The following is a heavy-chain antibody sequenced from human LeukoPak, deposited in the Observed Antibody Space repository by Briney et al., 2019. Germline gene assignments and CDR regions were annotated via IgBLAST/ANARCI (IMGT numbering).Heavy chain of an antibody. CDR3: AKSHDYSNYIFEF. CDR2: VNPNSGDT. J-gene: IGHJ4*02. D-gene: IGHD4-11*01. CDR1: GYTFTDYY. Sequence: ASVKVSCKASGYTFTDYYILWVRQAPGQGPEWMGWVNPNSGDTGSPQNFQGRVTITRNSSINTAYMELSSLTSEDTAVYYCAKSHDYSNYIFEFWGQGTLVTVSS. V-gene: IGHV1-8*03.